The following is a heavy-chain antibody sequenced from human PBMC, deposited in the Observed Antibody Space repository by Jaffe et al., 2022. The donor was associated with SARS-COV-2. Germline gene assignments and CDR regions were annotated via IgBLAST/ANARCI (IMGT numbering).Heavy chain of an antibody. J-gene: IGHJ4*02. Sequence: EVQLLESGGDLVQPGGSLRLSCAASGFTFSSYALSWVRQAPGKGLEWVSTISGSGGSTYYADSLKGRFTISRDSSKSMLFLQMNSLRAEDTAVYYCAKRGDYIWGNYRNIGAFDNWGQGTLVTVSS. CDR3: AKRGDYIWGNYRNIGAFDN. CDR1: GFTFSSYA. D-gene: IGHD3-16*02. V-gene: IGHV3-23*01. CDR2: ISGSGGST.